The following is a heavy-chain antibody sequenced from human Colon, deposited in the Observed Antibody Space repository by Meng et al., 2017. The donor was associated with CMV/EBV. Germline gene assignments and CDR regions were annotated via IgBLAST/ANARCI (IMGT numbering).Heavy chain of an antibody. Sequence: SGFTFDNYDMHWVRHAPGRGLEWVSLISYDGSRTYYIDSVKGRFTISRDNSKNTLYLQMNSLIPEDTAFYYCAKDRVGGGATTFDSWGQGTLVTVSS. J-gene: IGHJ4*02. CDR1: GFTFDNYD. CDR3: AKDRVGGGATTFDS. CDR2: ISYDGSRT. D-gene: IGHD3-16*01. V-gene: IGHV3-30*18.